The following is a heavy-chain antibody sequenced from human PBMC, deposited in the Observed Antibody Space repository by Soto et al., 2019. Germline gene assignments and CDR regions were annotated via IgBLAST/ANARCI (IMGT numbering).Heavy chain of an antibody. CDR1: GGSISSYY. V-gene: IGHV4-4*07. J-gene: IGHJ6*02. D-gene: IGHD6-13*01. Sequence: SETLSLTYTVSGGSISSYYWSWILQPAGKGLEWIGRIYTSGSTNYNPSLKSRVTMSVETSKNQFSLKLSSVTAADTAVYYCARDFAHSSSWYGPPSYYYGMAVWGQGPTVTVS. CDR3: ARDFAHSSSWYGPPSYYYGMAV. CDR2: IYTSGST.